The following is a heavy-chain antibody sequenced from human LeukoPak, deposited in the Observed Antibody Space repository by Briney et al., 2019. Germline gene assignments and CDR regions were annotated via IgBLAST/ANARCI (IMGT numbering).Heavy chain of an antibody. D-gene: IGHD1-26*01. Sequence: GGSLRLSCAASGFTFSSYWMSWVRQAPGKGLEWVANIKQDGSEKYYVDSVKGRFTISRDNAKNSLYLQMNSLRAEDTAVYYLPRGPRFWVSYYISTRDSGGKGTTSTVS. CDR2: IKQDGSEK. CDR3: PRGPRFWVSYYISTRDS. J-gene: IGHJ6*03. CDR1: GFTFSSYW. V-gene: IGHV3-7*01.